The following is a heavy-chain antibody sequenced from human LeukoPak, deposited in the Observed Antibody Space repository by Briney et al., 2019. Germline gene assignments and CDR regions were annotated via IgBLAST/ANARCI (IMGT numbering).Heavy chain of an antibody. Sequence: PSETLSLACIVDGASISSGSYYWGWIRQPPGKGLEWIGSIYYSGSTYYNPSLKSRVTISVDTSKNQFSLKLSSVTAADTAVYYCARGDIVYAFDIWGQGTMVTVSS. CDR2: IYYSGST. CDR3: ARGDIVYAFDI. J-gene: IGHJ3*02. V-gene: IGHV4-39*07. D-gene: IGHD5-12*01. CDR1: GASISSGSYY.